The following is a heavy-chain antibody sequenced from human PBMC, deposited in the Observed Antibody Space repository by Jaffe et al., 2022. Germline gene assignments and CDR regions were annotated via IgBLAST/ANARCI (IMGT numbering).Heavy chain of an antibody. Sequence: EVQLVESGGGLVQPGRSLRLSCAASGFTFDDYAMHWVRQAPGKGLEWVSGISWNSGSIGYADSVKGRFTISRDNAKNSLYLQMNSLRAEDTALYYCAKALLTAVAEVKAGAFDIWGQGTMVTVSS. CDR2: ISWNSGSI. V-gene: IGHV3-9*01. D-gene: IGHD6-19*01. J-gene: IGHJ3*02. CDR3: AKALLTAVAEVKAGAFDI. CDR1: GFTFDDYA.